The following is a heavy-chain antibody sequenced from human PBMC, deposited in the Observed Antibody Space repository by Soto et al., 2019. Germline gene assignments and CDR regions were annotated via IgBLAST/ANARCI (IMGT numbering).Heavy chain of an antibody. CDR3: ARYSTSFALDY. D-gene: IGHD6-6*01. CDR2: IYYSGTT. J-gene: IGHJ4*02. Sequence: SETLSLTCIVSGASITNKNYYWVWIRQPPGKGLDWVGTIYYSGTTFYNPSLKSRLTISVDTPKNQLSLKVNSVTAADTAVYHCARYSTSFALDYWGQGTLVTVSS. CDR1: GASITNKNYY. V-gene: IGHV4-39*01.